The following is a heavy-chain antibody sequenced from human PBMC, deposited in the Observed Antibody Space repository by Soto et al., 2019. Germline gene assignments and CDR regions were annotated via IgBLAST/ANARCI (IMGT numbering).Heavy chain of an antibody. CDR3: ARDSSRGYSGYDLDY. CDR2: IWYDGSNK. V-gene: IGHV3-33*01. CDR1: GFTFSSYG. J-gene: IGHJ4*02. D-gene: IGHD5-12*01. Sequence: QVQLVESGGGVVQPGRSLRLSCAASGFTFSSYGMHWVRQAPGQGLEWVAVIWYDGSNKYDADSVKGRFTISRDNSKNTLYLQMNSLRAEDTAVYYCARDSSRGYSGYDLDYWGQVTLVTVS.